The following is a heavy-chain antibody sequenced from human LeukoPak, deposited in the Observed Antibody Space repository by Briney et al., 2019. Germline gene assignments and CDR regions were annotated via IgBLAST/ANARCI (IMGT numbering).Heavy chain of an antibody. Sequence: PSETLSLTCTVSGGSISSYYWSWIRQPPGKGLEWIGYIYYSGSTNYNPSLKSRVTISVDTSKNQFSLKLSSVTAADTAVYYCARAPYYDFWSGKGNIAFDIWGQGTMVTVSS. CDR1: GGSISSYY. CDR3: ARAPYYDFWSGKGNIAFDI. J-gene: IGHJ3*02. CDR2: IYYSGST. V-gene: IGHV4-59*01. D-gene: IGHD3-3*01.